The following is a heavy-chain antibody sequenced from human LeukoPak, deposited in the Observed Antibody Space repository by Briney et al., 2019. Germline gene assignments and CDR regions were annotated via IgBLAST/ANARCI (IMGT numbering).Heavy chain of an antibody. CDR1: GFILSTQG. J-gene: IGHJ4*02. CDR3: ARDLSFGSLDF. Sequence: GGSLRLSCAASGFILSTQGMHWARQAPGKGREWVAGMGYDGSREDYADSVKGRFTISRDMSKNTLNLQMNSLRVEDTAMFYCARDLSFGSLDFRGQGTLVTVSS. D-gene: IGHD1-26*01. CDR2: MGYDGSRE. V-gene: IGHV3-33*08.